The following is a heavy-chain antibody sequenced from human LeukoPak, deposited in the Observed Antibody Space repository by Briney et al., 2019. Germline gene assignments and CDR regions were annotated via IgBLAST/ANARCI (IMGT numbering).Heavy chain of an antibody. CDR1: GYTFTGYY. J-gene: IGHJ3*02. CDR2: INPNSGGT. D-gene: IGHD3-3*01. CDR3: AGTRPLLEWSEGAFDI. V-gene: IGHV1-2*02. Sequence: GASVKVSCKASGYTFTGYYMHWVRQAPGQGLEWMGWINPNSGGTNYAQKFQGRVTMTRDTSISTAYMELSRLRSDDTAVYYCAGTRPLLEWSEGAFDIWGQGTMVTVSS.